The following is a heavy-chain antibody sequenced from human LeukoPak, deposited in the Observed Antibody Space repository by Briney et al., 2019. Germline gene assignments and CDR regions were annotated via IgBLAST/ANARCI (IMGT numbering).Heavy chain of an antibody. V-gene: IGHV1-18*01. Sequence: VASVKVSRKASGYTFTSYGISWVRQAPGQGLEWMGWISAYNGNTNYAQKLQGRVTMTTDTSTSTAYMELRSLRSDDTAVYYCAREYWYSSSPGWFDPWGQGTLVTVSS. CDR1: GYTFTSYG. CDR2: ISAYNGNT. J-gene: IGHJ5*02. CDR3: AREYWYSSSPGWFDP. D-gene: IGHD6-6*01.